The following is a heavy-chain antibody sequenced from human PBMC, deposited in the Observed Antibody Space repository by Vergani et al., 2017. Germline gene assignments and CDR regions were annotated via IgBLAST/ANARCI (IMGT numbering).Heavy chain of an antibody. J-gene: IGHJ4*02. CDR2: IWSKPYGGTT. CDR1: GFTLGDCA. Sequence: EVHLVESGGGLVQPGRSLRLSCSGSGFTLGDCAMTWVRQAPGKGLEWVAFIWSKPYGGTTEYAASVKGRFTISRDDSKSIAYLQMSSLKAEDTAVYYCARQSRDVFCTNGVCPLGYWGQGALVTVSS. V-gene: IGHV3-49*04. D-gene: IGHD2-8*01. CDR3: ARQSRDVFCTNGVCPLGY.